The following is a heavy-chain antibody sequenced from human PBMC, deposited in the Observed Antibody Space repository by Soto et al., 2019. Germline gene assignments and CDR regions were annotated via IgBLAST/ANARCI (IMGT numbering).Heavy chain of an antibody. J-gene: IGHJ4*02. CDR1: GGSVSSGSYY. CDR2: IYYSGST. CDR3: ARVRYSYGYRYFDY. Sequence: ASETLSLTCTVSGGSVSSGSYYWSWIRQPPGKGLEWVGYIYYSGSTNYNPSLKSRVTISVDTSKNQFSLKLSSVTAADTAVYYCARVRYSYGYRYFDYWGQGTLVTVSS. D-gene: IGHD5-18*01. V-gene: IGHV4-61*01.